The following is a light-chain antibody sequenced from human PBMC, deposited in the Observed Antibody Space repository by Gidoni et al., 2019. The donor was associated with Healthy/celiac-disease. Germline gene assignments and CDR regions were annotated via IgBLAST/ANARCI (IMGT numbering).Light chain of an antibody. CDR2: AAS. V-gene: IGKV1-8*01. J-gene: IGKJ2*01. Sequence: AIRMTQSPSSLSASTGDRVTITCRASQGISSYLAWYQQKPGKAPKLLIYAASTLQSGVPSRFSGSGSGTDFTLTISCLQSEDFATYYCQQYYSYPRXFXQGTKLEIK. CDR3: QQYYSYPRX. CDR1: QGISSY.